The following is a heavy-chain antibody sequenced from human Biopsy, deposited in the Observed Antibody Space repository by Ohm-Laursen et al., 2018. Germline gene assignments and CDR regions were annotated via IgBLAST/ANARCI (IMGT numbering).Heavy chain of an antibody. CDR1: VGTFSNYG. J-gene: IGHJ1*01. CDR3: ATKLTGYFHH. CDR2: NIPILGTG. D-gene: IGHD3-9*01. V-gene: IGHV1-69*01. Sequence: SSVNASCKAPVGTFSNYGANWVRHAPGHGLEWPGGNIPILGTGTYTRKFQDRVSVAAEPSTSTATMELPSLRSDDTAVYYCATKLTGYFHHWGQGTLVIVSS.